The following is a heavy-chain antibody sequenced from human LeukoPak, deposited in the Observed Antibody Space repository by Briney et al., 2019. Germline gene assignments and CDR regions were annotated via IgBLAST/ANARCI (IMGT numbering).Heavy chain of an antibody. CDR3: ARSDGDYEVDY. CDR2: INHSGST. V-gene: IGHV4-38-2*02. D-gene: IGHD4-17*01. J-gene: IGHJ4*02. CDR1: GYSISSGYY. Sequence: SETLSLTCTVSGYSISSGYYWGWIRQPPGKGLEWIGEINHSGSTNYNPSLKSRVTISVDTSKNQFSLKLSSVTAADTAVYYCARSDGDYEVDYWGQGTLVTVSS.